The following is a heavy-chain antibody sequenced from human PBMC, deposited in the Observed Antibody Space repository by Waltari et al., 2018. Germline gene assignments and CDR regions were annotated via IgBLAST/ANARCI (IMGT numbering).Heavy chain of an antibody. J-gene: IGHJ5*02. CDR3: ARGKVNWFDP. Sequence: QVQLQQWGAGLLKPSETLSLTCAVYGGSFSGYHWILIRQPPVKGLEWIGEINHSGSTNYNPSLKSRVTISVDTSKNQFSLKLRSVTAADTAVYYCARGKVNWFDPWGQGTLVTVSS. CDR1: GGSFSGYH. V-gene: IGHV4-34*01. CDR2: INHSGST.